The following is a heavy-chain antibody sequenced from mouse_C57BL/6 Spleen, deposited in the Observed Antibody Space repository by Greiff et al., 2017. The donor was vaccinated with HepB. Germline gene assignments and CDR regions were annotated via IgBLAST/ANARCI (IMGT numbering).Heavy chain of an antibody. CDR2: IYPGDGDT. D-gene: IGHD1-1*01. CDR3: ARSPLFITTVVATSPYAMDY. J-gene: IGHJ4*01. V-gene: IGHV1-82*01. CDR1: GYAFSSSW. Sequence: VQLQQSGPELVKPGASVKISCKASGYAFSSSWMNWVKQRPGKGLEWIGRIYPGDGDTNYNGKFKGKATLTADKSSSTAYMQLSSLTSEDSAVYFCARSPLFITTVVATSPYAMDYWGQGTSVTVSS.